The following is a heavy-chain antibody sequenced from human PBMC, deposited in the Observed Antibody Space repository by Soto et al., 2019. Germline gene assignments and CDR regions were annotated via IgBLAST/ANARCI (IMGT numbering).Heavy chain of an antibody. CDR1: GCSISRYY. D-gene: IGHD4-17*01. CDR3: ARSGLREEYYFDS. CDR2: IYYSGST. Sequence: SETLSLTCTVSGCSISRYYWNWIRQSPGKGLEWIGYIYYSGSTKYNPSLKSRVTISIDTSKTHFSLDLNSVTAADTAVYYCARSGLREEYYFDSWGQGTLVTVSS. J-gene: IGHJ4*02. V-gene: IGHV4-59*01.